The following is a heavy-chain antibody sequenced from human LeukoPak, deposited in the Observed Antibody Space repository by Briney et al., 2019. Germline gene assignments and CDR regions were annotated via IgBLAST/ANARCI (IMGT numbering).Heavy chain of an antibody. D-gene: IGHD3-10*01. V-gene: IGHV3-53*01. CDR3: ARSTNYYASGSSKGPFDY. Sequence: GGSLRLSCAASGFSVSSNYMSWVRQAPGKGLEWVSVIYGVGSTYYADSVKGRFTISRDNSKNTLYLQMNSLRAEDTAVYYCARSTNYYASGSSKGPFDYWGQGILVPISS. CDR2: IYGVGST. CDR1: GFSVSSNY. J-gene: IGHJ4*02.